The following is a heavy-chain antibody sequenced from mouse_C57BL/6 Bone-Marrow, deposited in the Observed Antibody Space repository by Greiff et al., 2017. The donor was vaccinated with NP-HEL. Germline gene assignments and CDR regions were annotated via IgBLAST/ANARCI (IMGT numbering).Heavy chain of an antibody. CDR1: GYTFTSYW. CDR3: AIYYYYDRFSFAY. Sequence: QVQLQQPGAELVKPGASVKMSCKASGYTFTSYWITWVKQRPGQGLEWIGDIYPGSGSNNYNEKFKSKATLTVDKSSRTAYMHLSILTSEDSAVYYCAIYYYYDRFSFAYWGQGTLVTVSA. D-gene: IGHD2-4*01. CDR2: IYPGSGSN. J-gene: IGHJ3*01. V-gene: IGHV1-55*01.